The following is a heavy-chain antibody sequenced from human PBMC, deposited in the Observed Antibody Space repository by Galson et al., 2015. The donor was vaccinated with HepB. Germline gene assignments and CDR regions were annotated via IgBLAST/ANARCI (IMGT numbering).Heavy chain of an antibody. V-gene: IGHV3-23*01. CDR1: GFTFSSYA. Sequence: SLRLSCAASGFTFSSYAMSWVRQAPGKGLEWVSAISGSGGSTYYADSVKGRFTISRDNSKNTLYLQMNSLRAEDTAVYYCAKGTRGSYHPIDYWGQGTLVTVSS. CDR3: AKGTRGSYHPIDY. J-gene: IGHJ4*02. CDR2: ISGSGGST. D-gene: IGHD1-26*01.